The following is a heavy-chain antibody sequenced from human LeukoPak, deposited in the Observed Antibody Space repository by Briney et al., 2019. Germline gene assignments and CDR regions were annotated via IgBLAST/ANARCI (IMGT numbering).Heavy chain of an antibody. V-gene: IGHV3-33*06. CDR1: GFTFSSYG. CDR3: AKDPYGDYVRYFDY. Sequence: GGSLRLSCAASGFTFSSYGMHWVRQAPGKGLEWVAVIWSDGSDKYYADSVKGRFTTSRDNSKNTLYLQMNSLRAEDTAVYYCAKDPYGDYVRYFDYWGQGTLVTVSS. J-gene: IGHJ4*02. D-gene: IGHD4-17*01. CDR2: IWSDGSDK.